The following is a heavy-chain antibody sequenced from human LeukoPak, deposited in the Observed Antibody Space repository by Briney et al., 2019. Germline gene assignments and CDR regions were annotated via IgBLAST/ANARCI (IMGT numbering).Heavy chain of an antibody. CDR2: ISSSSSYI. CDR1: GFTFSSYS. V-gene: IGHV3-21*04. CDR3: AKPYYDFWSGPYEV. J-gene: IGHJ6*04. D-gene: IGHD3-3*01. Sequence: GGSLRLSCAASGFTFSSYSMNWVRQAPGKGLEWVSSISSSSSYIYYADSVKGRFTISRDNSKNTLYLQMNSLRAEDTAVYYCAKPYYDFWSGPYEVWGKGTTVTVSS.